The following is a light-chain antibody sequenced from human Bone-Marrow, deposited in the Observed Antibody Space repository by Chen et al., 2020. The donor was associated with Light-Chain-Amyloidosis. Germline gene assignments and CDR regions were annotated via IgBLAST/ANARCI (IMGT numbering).Light chain of an antibody. CDR1: SSNIGKNY. J-gene: IGLJ3*02. CDR2: DSN. Sequence: SALTQPPSLSAAPGQNVTISCSGSSSNIGKNYVSWYQQLPGTAPKLLIYDSNKRPSGIPDRFSGTQSRTSAALGITGLQTGDEADYYCGAWDISLSGRVFGGGTRLTVL. CDR3: GAWDISLSGRV. V-gene: IGLV1-51*01.